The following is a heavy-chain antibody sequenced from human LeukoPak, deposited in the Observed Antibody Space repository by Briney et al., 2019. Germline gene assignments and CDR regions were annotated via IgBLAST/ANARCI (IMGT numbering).Heavy chain of an antibody. CDR1: GFTFSSYA. Sequence: PGGSLRLSCAASGFTFSSYAMGWVRQAPEKGLEWVSAISGSGDSTYYADSVKGRFTISRDNSKNTLYLQMNSLRAEDTAVYYCARAFGFYGSGSYFDYWGQGTLVTVSS. V-gene: IGHV3-23*01. CDR2: ISGSGDST. J-gene: IGHJ4*02. CDR3: ARAFGFYGSGSYFDY. D-gene: IGHD3-10*01.